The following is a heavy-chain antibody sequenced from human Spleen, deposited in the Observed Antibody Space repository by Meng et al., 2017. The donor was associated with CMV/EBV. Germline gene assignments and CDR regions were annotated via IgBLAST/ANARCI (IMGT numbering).Heavy chain of an antibody. CDR2: INPNSGGT. Sequence: ASVKVSCKASGYTFTSHDINWVRQAPGQGLEWMGWINPNSGGTRYAQKFQGRVNMTRDTSISTYYLEVSSLRSDDTAVYYCARDDPVIVMLPPARGGMDVWGQGTSVTVSS. CDR1: GYTFTSHD. CDR3: ARDDPVIVMLPPARGGMDV. V-gene: IGHV1-2*02. J-gene: IGHJ6*02. D-gene: IGHD2-2*01.